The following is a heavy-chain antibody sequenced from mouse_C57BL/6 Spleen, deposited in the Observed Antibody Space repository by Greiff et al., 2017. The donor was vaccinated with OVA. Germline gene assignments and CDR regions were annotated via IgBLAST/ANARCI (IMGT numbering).Heavy chain of an antibody. CDR3: ARGGVFYAMDY. Sequence: EVMLVESGPGMVKPSQSLSLTCTATGYSFTSCYDWHLIRHFPENKLELMGYIRYSGSTNYNPSLKSRISITHDTSKNTFFLKLNSVTTEDTATYYCARGGVFYAMDYWGQGTSVTVSS. J-gene: IGHJ4*01. CDR1: GYSFTSCYD. CDR2: IRYSGST. V-gene: IGHV3-1*01.